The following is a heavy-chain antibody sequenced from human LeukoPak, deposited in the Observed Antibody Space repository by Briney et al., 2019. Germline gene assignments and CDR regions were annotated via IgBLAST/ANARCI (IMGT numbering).Heavy chain of an antibody. Sequence: SEALSLTCTVSGGSISSGGYYWSWIRQPAGKGLEWIGRFYTSGSTNYNPSLKSRVTISIDTSDNQFSLKLNSVTAADTAVYYCARASSRGGYFNSWGQGTLVTVSS. CDR3: ARASSRGGYFNS. V-gene: IGHV4-61*02. J-gene: IGHJ4*02. CDR1: GGSISSGGYY. D-gene: IGHD3-9*01. CDR2: FYTSGST.